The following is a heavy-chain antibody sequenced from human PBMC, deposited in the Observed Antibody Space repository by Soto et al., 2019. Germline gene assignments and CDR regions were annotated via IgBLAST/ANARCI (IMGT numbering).Heavy chain of an antibody. Sequence: PSDTLSLTSSFSGRSINIRSYSWGWIRQPPGKGLEWIGTFYNNENPNYNTSLKSRVTISVDTSKNQFSLRLTSVTAADTAVYYCARQGCGGDCYFAFDIWGQGTMVT. CDR2: FYNNENP. D-gene: IGHD2-21*02. V-gene: IGHV4-39*01. CDR3: ARQGCGGDCYFAFDI. CDR1: GRSINIRSYS. J-gene: IGHJ3*02.